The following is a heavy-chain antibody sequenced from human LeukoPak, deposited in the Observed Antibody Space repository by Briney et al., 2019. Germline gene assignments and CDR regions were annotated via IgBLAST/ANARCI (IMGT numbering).Heavy chain of an antibody. CDR3: AKVRGCSGGSCYPESYYYYYYMDV. Sequence: PGGSLRLSCAASGFTFSSYAMSWVRQAPGKGLEWVSAISGGGGSTYSADSVKGRFTSSRDNSKNTLYLQMNSLRAEDTAVYYCAKVRGCSGGSCYPESYYYYYYMDVWGKGTTVTVSS. J-gene: IGHJ6*03. V-gene: IGHV3-23*01. D-gene: IGHD2-15*01. CDR2: ISGGGGST. CDR1: GFTFSSYA.